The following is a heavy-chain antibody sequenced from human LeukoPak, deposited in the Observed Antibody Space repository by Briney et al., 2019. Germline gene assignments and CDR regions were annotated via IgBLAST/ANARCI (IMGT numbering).Heavy chain of an antibody. D-gene: IGHD3-9*01. CDR2: IYYSGST. CDR3: AKFRGSRYSDWHLDY. J-gene: IGHJ4*02. Sequence: SETLSLTCTVSGGSISSYYWSWIRQPPGKGLEWIGYIYYSGSTNYNPSLKSRVTISVDTSKNQFSLKLSSVAAADTAVHYCAKFRGSRYSDWHLDYWGQGTLVTVSS. CDR1: GGSISSYY. V-gene: IGHV4-59*01.